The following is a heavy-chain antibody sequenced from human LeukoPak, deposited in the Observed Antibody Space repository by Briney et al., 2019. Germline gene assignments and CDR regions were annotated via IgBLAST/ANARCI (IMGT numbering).Heavy chain of an antibody. CDR3: ARAYYDILTGYNPYFDY. V-gene: IGHV3-21*01. D-gene: IGHD3-9*01. CDR1: GFTFNIYT. J-gene: IGHJ4*02. Sequence: GSSERLSCAASGFTFNIYTMNWVRHAPRKGLEWVSSITASSTAIYPADSVKGRFTISIDNAKNFLYLQMNSRRAEDTAVYYCARAYYDILTGYNPYFDYWGQGIMVTVSS. CDR2: ITASSTAI.